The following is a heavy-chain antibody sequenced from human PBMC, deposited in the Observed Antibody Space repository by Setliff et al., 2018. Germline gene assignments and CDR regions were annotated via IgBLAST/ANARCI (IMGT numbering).Heavy chain of an antibody. CDR1: GFTFTSYA. V-gene: IGHV3-23*01. CDR2: ISGGGTIT. CDR3: AKSPHDFWSGRVFFDY. J-gene: IGHJ4*01. D-gene: IGHD3-3*01. Sequence: GGSLRLSCAASGFTFTSYAMSWVRQAPGKGLEWVSAISGGGTITYYADSVQGRVTISRDNHKNTLHLQMNSLRVEDTAIYYCAKSPHDFWSGRVFFDYWGQGMLVTVSS.